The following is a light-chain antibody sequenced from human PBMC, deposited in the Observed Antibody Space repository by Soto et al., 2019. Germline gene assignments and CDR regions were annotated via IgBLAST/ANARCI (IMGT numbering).Light chain of an antibody. CDR1: QSVLYSSNNKSS. V-gene: IGKV4-1*01. CDR3: QQYYSVPYT. CDR2: WSS. J-gene: IGKJ2*01. Sequence: DIVLTQSPDSLAVSLGERATINCKSSQSVLYSSNNKSSLAWYQQRPGHPPKLLIYWSSTRESGVPDRFSGSGSGTNFTLTISSLQAEDVAVYYCQQYYSVPYTFGQGTKLEIK.